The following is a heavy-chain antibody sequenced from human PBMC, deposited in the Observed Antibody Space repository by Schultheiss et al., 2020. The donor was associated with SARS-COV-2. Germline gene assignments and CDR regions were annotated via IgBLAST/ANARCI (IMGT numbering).Heavy chain of an antibody. D-gene: IGHD6-6*01. CDR1: GFTFSSYA. Sequence: GGSLRLSCAASGFTFSSYAMSWVRQAPGKGLEWVSAISGSGGSTYYADSVKGRFTISRDNSKNSLYLQMNSLRTEDTALYYCAKDLYSSSSINYYYGMDVWGQGTTVTVSS. CDR3: AKDLYSSSSINYYYGMDV. CDR2: ISGSGGST. J-gene: IGHJ6*02. V-gene: IGHV3-23*01.